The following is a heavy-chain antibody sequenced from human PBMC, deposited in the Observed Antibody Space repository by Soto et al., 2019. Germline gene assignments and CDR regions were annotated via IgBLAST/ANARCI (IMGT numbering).Heavy chain of an antibody. CDR3: ARDAETTVTTVRGGYYYGMDV. J-gene: IGHJ6*02. D-gene: IGHD4-17*01. V-gene: IGHV3-11*01. CDR1: GFTFSDYY. CDR2: ISSSGSTI. Sequence: GGSLRLSCAASGFTFSDYYMSWIRQAPGRGLEWVSYISSSGSTIYYADSVKGRFTISRDNAKNSLYLQMNSLRAEDTAVYYCARDAETTVTTVRGGYYYGMDVWGQGTTVTVS.